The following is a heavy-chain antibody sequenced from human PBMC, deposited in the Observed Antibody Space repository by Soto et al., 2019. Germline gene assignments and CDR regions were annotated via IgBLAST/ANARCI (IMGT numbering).Heavy chain of an antibody. CDR1: GGTFSSYA. Sequence: QVQLVQSGAEVKKPGSSVKVSCKASGGTFSSYAISWVRQAPGQGLEWMGGIIPIFGTANYAQKIQGRVTINADESTSTAYMELRSLRSEDRAVYYCARGNDYVWGSDRNSFDYWGQGTLVTVSS. D-gene: IGHD3-16*02. CDR2: IIPIFGTA. CDR3: ARGNDYVWGSDRNSFDY. V-gene: IGHV1-69*01. J-gene: IGHJ4*02.